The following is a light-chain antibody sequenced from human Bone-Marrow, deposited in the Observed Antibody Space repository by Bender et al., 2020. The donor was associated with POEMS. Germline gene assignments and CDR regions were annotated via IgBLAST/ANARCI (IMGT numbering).Light chain of an antibody. CDR3: SSYTGSGSVV. Sequence: QSALTQPASASGSLGLSITISCSGTTSDVGKYNLVSWYQQLPGKAPKLVIYEVSSRPSGLSNRFSGSKSGNTASLTISGLQAGDEADYFCSSYTGSGSVVFGGGTKLTVL. CDR1: TSDVGKYNL. V-gene: IGLV2-14*02. CDR2: EVS. J-gene: IGLJ2*01.